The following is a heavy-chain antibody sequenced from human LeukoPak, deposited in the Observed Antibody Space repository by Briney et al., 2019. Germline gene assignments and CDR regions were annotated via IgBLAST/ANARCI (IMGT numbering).Heavy chain of an antibody. CDR3: ASAWHYYDSSGYYVSPGFDY. J-gene: IGHJ4*02. Sequence: SVKVSCKASRGTFSSYGIYWVRQAPGQGLEWMGGIIPIFGTTKYAQKFQGRVTIIADESTSTVYMELSSLRSEDTAMYYCASAWHYYDSSGYYVSPGFDYWGQGTLVTVSS. CDR1: RGTFSSYG. V-gene: IGHV1-69*13. CDR2: IIPIFGTT. D-gene: IGHD3-22*01.